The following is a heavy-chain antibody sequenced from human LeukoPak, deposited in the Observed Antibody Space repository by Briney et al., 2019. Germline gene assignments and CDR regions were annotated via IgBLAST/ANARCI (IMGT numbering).Heavy chain of an antibody. J-gene: IGHJ6*03. CDR2: INSDGSST. V-gene: IGHV3-74*01. CDR1: GFTFSSYW. CDR3: ARPDRAGWYDYYYYMDV. D-gene: IGHD6-19*01. Sequence: PGGSLRLSCAASGFTFSSYWMHWVRQAPGKGLVWVSRINSDGSSTSYADSAKGRFTISRDNAKNTLYLQMNSLRAEDTAVYYCARPDRAGWYDYYYYMDVWGKGTTVTVSS.